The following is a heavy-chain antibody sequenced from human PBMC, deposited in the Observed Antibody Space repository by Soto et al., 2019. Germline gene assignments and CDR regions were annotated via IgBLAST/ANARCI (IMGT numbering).Heavy chain of an antibody. CDR2: INAGNGNT. V-gene: IGHV1-3*05. J-gene: IGHJ4*02. CDR1: GYTFTGYA. Sequence: QVQLVQSGAEEKKPGASVKVSCKASGYTFTGYAMHWVRQAPGQRLEWMGWINAGNGNTKYSQKFQGRVTITRDTSASTAYMELSSLTSEDPAVYYCARAVAVAADFDYWGQGTLVTVSS. D-gene: IGHD6-19*01. CDR3: ARAVAVAADFDY.